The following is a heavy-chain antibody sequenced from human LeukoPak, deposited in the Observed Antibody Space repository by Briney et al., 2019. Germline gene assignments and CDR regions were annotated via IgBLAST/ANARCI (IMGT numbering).Heavy chain of an antibody. Sequence: ASVKFSCKASGYTFTSYYMNWVRQAPGQGLEWMGIINPTGGSTSYAQKFQGRVTMTRDTSTSTVYMDLSSLRSEDTAVYYCARCGSSGYHDGFDMWGQGTMVTVSS. J-gene: IGHJ3*02. CDR3: ARCGSSGYHDGFDM. CDR2: INPTGGST. D-gene: IGHD3-22*01. V-gene: IGHV1-46*01. CDR1: GYTFTSYY.